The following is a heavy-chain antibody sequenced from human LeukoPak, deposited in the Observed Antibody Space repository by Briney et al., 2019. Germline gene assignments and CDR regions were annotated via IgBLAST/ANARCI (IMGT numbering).Heavy chain of an antibody. Sequence: GGSLRLSCEASGFTFSSYSMNWVRQAPGMGLEWVSYISSISSTIYYADSVKGRFTISRDNPKNSLYLQMNSLRAEDTAVYYCAREREYYYRSGRYYYYMDVWGKGTTVTVSS. CDR1: GFTFSSYS. CDR3: AREREYYYRSGRYYYYMDV. V-gene: IGHV3-48*01. D-gene: IGHD3-10*01. CDR2: ISSISSTI. J-gene: IGHJ6*03.